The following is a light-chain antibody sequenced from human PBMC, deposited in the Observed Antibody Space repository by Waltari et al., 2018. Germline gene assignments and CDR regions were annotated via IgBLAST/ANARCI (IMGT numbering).Light chain of an antibody. V-gene: IGKV1-39*01. J-gene: IGKJ4*01. Sequence: DIQMTQSPSSLSASIGDRVTITCRASQNIDTFLNWYQQKPGEATKLLIYAASSLQSGVPSRLNGSGSGTDFTLTISSLQAEDFATYYCQQSYSHSVTFGGGTKVEIK. CDR1: QNIDTF. CDR2: AAS. CDR3: QQSYSHSVT.